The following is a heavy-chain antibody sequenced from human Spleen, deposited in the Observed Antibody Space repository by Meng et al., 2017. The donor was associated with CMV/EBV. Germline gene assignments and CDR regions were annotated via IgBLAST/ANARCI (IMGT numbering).Heavy chain of an antibody. Sequence: GESLKISCAASGFTFSSYGMHWVRQAPGKGLEWVANIKQDGSEKYYVDSVKGRFTISRDNAKNSLYLQMNSLRAEDTAVYYCARRLVGATTFDYWGQGTLVTVSS. CDR2: IKQDGSEK. CDR3: ARRLVGATTFDY. J-gene: IGHJ4*02. CDR1: GFTFSSYG. D-gene: IGHD1-26*01. V-gene: IGHV3-7*01.